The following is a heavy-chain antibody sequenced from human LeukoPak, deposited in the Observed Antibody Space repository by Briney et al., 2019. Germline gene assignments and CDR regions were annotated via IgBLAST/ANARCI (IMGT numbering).Heavy chain of an antibody. Sequence: PGGSLRLSCAASGFTVSSNYMSWVRQAPGKGLEWVSVIYSGGSTYYADSVKGRFTISRDNSKNTLYLQMNGLRAEDTAVYYCASRAGATIGVFKYYFDYWGQGTLVTVSS. D-gene: IGHD1-26*01. CDR3: ASRAGATIGVFKYYFDY. V-gene: IGHV3-66*02. CDR1: GFTVSSNY. CDR2: IYSGGST. J-gene: IGHJ4*02.